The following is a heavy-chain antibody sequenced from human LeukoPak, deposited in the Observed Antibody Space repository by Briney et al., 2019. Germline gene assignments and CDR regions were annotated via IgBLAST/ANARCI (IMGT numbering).Heavy chain of an antibody. J-gene: IGHJ6*02. CDR2: ISGDGSSI. CDR3: ARGNYHAMDV. CDR1: GFTFRNYY. V-gene: IGHV3-74*01. Sequence: PGGSLRLSCVASGFTFRNYYMHWVRQVPGKGLVWVSRISGDGSSIFYADSVKGRFTISRDNAKNSLYVQMNSLRADDSAVYYCARGNYHAMDVWGQGTTVTVSS.